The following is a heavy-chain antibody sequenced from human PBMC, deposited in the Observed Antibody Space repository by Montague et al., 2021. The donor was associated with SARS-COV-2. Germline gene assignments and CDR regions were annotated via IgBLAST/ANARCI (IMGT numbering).Heavy chain of an antibody. V-gene: IGHV3-15*01. J-gene: IGHJ4*02. CDR2: IKSKKNDGGTT. Sequence: SLRLSCAASGIIFSDAWMTWVRQAPGKGLEWIGRIKSKKNDGGTTDYAAPVKGRFTISRDDSENTVYLQMNSLKTEDTAVYFCTWIRRDTTLDPPHHFFDYWGQGTLVTVSS. CDR1: GIIFSDAW. CDR3: TWIRRDTTLDPPHHFFDY. D-gene: IGHD1-1*01.